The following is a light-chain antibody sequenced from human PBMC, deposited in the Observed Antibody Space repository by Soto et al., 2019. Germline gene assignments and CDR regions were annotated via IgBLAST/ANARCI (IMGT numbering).Light chain of an antibody. J-gene: IGLJ1*01. Sequence: QPVLTQPPSASGTPGQRVTISCSGSSSNIGNNDVYWYQQLPGTAPKTLIYRNNQRPSGVPDRFSGSKSGTSAYLAISGLRSEDEADYYCAAWDDTLSGYIFVFGTGTKLTVL. CDR3: AAWDDTLSGYIFV. V-gene: IGLV1-47*01. CDR2: RNN. CDR1: SSNIGNND.